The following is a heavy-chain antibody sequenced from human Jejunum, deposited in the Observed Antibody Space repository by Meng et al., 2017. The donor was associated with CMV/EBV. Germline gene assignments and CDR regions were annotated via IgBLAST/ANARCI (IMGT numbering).Heavy chain of an antibody. CDR2: IYNSGTT. CDR3: ARTLAHCSSTSCYPYFDY. CDR1: ISSSGYY. J-gene: IGHJ4*02. Sequence: ISSSGYYWTGIRQPPGKGLEWIGYIYNSGTTSYNPSLKSRLTMSVDTSKNQLSLKLNSATAADTAVYYCARTLAHCSSTSCYPYFDYWGQGTLVTVSS. V-gene: IGHV4-30-4*01. D-gene: IGHD2-2*01.